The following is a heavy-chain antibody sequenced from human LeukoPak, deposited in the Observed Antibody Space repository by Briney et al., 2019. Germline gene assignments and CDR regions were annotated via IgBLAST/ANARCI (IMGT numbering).Heavy chain of an antibody. CDR3: ARGYSSGLHFDY. Sequence: GGSLRLSCAASGFTFSRYWMTWVRQAPGKGLEWVANIKEDGSKKNYVDSVKGRFTISRDNAKNSLYLQMNSLRAEDTAVYYCARGYSSGLHFDYWGQGTLVTVSS. V-gene: IGHV3-7*01. CDR1: GFTFSRYW. CDR2: IKEDGSKK. J-gene: IGHJ4*02. D-gene: IGHD6-19*01.